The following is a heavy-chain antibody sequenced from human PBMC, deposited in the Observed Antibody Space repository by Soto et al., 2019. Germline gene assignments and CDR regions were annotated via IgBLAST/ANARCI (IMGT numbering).Heavy chain of an antibody. CDR1: GGTFSSSA. J-gene: IGHJ6*02. Sequence: QVQLVQSGAEVKKPGASVKVSCKASGGTFSSSAISWVRQAPGQVLEWMGGIIPICGTANDEQKFQGRVTMTADESTSTASMALSSLISEYTAVYYCARHVPAAGYYYGMDVWGQGTTVTVSS. V-gene: IGHV1-69*12. D-gene: IGHD2-2*01. CDR2: IIPICGTA. CDR3: ARHVPAAGYYYGMDV.